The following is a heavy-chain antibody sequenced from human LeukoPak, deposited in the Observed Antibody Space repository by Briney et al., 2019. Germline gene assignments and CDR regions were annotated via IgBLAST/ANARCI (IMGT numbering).Heavy chain of an antibody. Sequence: GASVKVSCKASGYTFPSYFMHWVRQAPGQGLEWMGIINPTGGSTTYAQKFQGRVTMTRDTSTSTVYMGLSSLRSEDTAVLYCARSLTPFYSGGHFDFWGQGTRLTVSS. V-gene: IGHV1-46*01. D-gene: IGHD1-26*01. J-gene: IGHJ4*02. CDR1: GYTFPSYF. CDR3: ARSLTPFYSGGHFDF. CDR2: INPTGGST.